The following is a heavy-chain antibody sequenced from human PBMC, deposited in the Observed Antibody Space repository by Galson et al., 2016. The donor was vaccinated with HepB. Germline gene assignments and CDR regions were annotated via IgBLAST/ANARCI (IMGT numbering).Heavy chain of an antibody. CDR3: ATDGHY. CDR2: IWNDGTNQ. J-gene: IGHJ4*02. CDR1: GFTFSSYA. V-gene: IGHV3-33*01. Sequence: SLRLSCAASGFTFSSYAMHWVRQAPGKGLEWVALIWNDGTNQYYANSVKGRFTISRDNSRNTLYLRMNSLRVEDTALYYCATDGHYWGQGTLVTVSS.